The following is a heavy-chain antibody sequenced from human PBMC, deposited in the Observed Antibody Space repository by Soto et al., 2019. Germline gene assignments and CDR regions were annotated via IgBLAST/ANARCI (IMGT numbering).Heavy chain of an antibody. Sequence: GGSLRLSCAASGFTFSNAWMSWVRQAPGKGLLWVSRINSDGSSTFYADSVKGRFTISRDNAKNTLYLQMNSLRAEDTAVYYCASSLLTPFDYWGQGTLVTVSS. D-gene: IGHD7-27*01. CDR1: GFTFSNAW. V-gene: IGHV3-74*01. CDR3: ASSLLTPFDY. J-gene: IGHJ4*02. CDR2: INSDGSST.